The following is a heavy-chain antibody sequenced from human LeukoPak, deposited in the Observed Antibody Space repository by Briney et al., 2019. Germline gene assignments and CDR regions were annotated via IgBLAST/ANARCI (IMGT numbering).Heavy chain of an antibody. J-gene: IGHJ3*02. CDR3: ARHTQYDVGAFGI. D-gene: IGHD3-16*01. CDR1: GYSFTSYW. Sequence: GESLKISCKGSGYSFTSYWIGWVRQMPGKGLEWRGIIYPGDSDTRYSPSFQGQVTISADKSISTAYLQWSSLKASDTAMYYCARHTQYDVGAFGIWGQGTMVTVSS. CDR2: IYPGDSDT. V-gene: IGHV5-51*01.